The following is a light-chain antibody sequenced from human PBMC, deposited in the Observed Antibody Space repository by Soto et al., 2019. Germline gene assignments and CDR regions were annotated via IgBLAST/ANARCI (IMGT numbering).Light chain of an antibody. CDR1: QSVSSSY. V-gene: IGKV3-20*01. CDR2: GAS. J-gene: IGKJ1*01. Sequence: EIVLTQSPGTQTLSPGERATLSCRASQSVSSSYLAWYQQKPGQAPRLLISGASNRATGIPDRFSGSGSGTDFTLTISRLEPEDFAVYYCQQYGSSGTFGQGTKVDIK. CDR3: QQYGSSGT.